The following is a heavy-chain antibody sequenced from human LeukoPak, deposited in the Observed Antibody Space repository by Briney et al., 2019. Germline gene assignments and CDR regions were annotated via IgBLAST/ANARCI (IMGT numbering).Heavy chain of an antibody. J-gene: IGHJ4*02. CDR1: GFSFSTNS. V-gene: IGHV3-48*01. CDR2: ISSNSATT. CDR3: ARDTRSLIDY. Sequence: GGSLRLSCAASGFSFSTNSMDWVRQVPGKGLEWISYISSNSATTYYADSVKGRFTISRDNAKNSLYLHMNSLRADDTAVYYCARDTRSLIDYWGQGTLVTVSS. D-gene: IGHD1-26*01.